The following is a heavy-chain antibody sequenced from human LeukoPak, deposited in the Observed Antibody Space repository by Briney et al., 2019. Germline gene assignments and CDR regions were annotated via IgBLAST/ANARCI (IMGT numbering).Heavy chain of an antibody. V-gene: IGHV3-74*01. CDR3: ARPPDSLANAYDV. Sequence: GGSLRLPCTASGFSLNKHWMHWVRQAPGGGLVWVSRIDPDGVGSDSADSVRGRFTISRDNARNTLYLQMESLRAEDTAVYYCARPPDSLANAYDVWGQGTMVTVSS. CDR1: GFSLNKHW. J-gene: IGHJ3*01. D-gene: IGHD3-22*01. CDR2: IDPDGVGS.